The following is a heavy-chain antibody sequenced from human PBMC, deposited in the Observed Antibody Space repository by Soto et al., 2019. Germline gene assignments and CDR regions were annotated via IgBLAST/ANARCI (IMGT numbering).Heavy chain of an antibody. CDR2: IYYSGST. Sequence: QLQLQESGPGLVKPSETLSLTCTVSGGSISSSSYYWGWIRQPPGKGLEWIGSIYYSGSTYYNPSFKSRVTISVDTSKHQLPRKLSAVTAADTAVYYCARLYGDYGRGGLVFDYWGQGTLVTVSS. CDR3: ARLYGDYGRGGLVFDY. V-gene: IGHV4-39*01. CDR1: GGSISSSSYY. J-gene: IGHJ4*02. D-gene: IGHD4-17*01.